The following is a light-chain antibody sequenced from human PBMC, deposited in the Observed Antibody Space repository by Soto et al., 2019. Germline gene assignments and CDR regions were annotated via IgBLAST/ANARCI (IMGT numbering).Light chain of an antibody. CDR1: NSDVGGHNY. J-gene: IGLJ1*01. V-gene: IGLV2-14*01. Sequence: QSVLTQPASVSGSLGQSITISCTGSNSDVGGHNYVSWYQQHPGKAPKLMIYEVGIRPSGVSTRFSGSKSGNTASLTISGLQAEDEADYYCSSYTSTILYVFGTGTKVTL. CDR2: EVG. CDR3: SSYTSTILYV.